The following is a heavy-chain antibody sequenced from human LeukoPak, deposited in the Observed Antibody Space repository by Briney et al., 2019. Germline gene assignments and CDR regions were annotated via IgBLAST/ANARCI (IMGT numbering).Heavy chain of an antibody. CDR2: FDPEDGET. CDR3: ATAVTTAGSFDY. CDR1: GYTLTELS. V-gene: IGHV1-24*01. J-gene: IGHJ4*02. Sequence: ASVKVSCKVSGYTLTELSMHWVRQAPGKGLEWMGGFDPEDGETIYARKLQGRVTMTEDTPTDTAYMELSSLRSEDTAMYYCATAVTTAGSFDYWGQGTLVTVSS. D-gene: IGHD4-11*01.